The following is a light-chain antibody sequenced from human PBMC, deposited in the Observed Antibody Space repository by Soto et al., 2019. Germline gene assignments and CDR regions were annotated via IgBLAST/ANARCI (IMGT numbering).Light chain of an antibody. CDR3: QQYSSYWT. V-gene: IGKV1-5*03. Sequence: DIQVTQSPPSMAASVGDRVTITCRASQDIGNWMTWYQQKPGKAPKLLIYSASTLVRGVPSRFSGSGSGTEFTLTISSLQPDDFATYYCQQYSSYWTFGQGTKVDIK. J-gene: IGKJ1*01. CDR1: QDIGNW. CDR2: SAS.